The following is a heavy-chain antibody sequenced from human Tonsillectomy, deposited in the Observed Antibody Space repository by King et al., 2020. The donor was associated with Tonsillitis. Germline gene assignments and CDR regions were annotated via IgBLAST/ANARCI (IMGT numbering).Heavy chain of an antibody. CDR1: GGSFSGYY. CDR2: INHSGST. V-gene: IGHV4-34*01. Sequence: VQLPQWGAGLLKPSETLSLTCAVYGGSFSGYYWSWIRQPPGKGLEWIGEINHSGSTNYSPSLKSRVTISVDTSKNQFSLKLNSVTAADTAVYYCARVLWTTPVPGTYGDFDYWGQGTLVTVSS. D-gene: IGHD6-19*01. J-gene: IGHJ4*02. CDR3: ARVLWTTPVPGTYGDFDY.